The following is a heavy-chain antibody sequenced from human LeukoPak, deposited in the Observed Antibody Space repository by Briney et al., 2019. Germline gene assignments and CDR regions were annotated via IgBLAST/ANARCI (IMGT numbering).Heavy chain of an antibody. V-gene: IGHV3-7*01. CDR2: IKQDGSEK. D-gene: IGHD3-10*01. CDR1: GFTFSSYW. CDR3: AKDLPWGSGSPYFDY. Sequence: PGGSLRLSCAASGFTFSSYWMSWVRQAPGKGLEWVANIKQDGSEKYYVDSVKGRFTISRDNSKNTLYLQMNSLRAEDTAVYYCAKDLPWGSGSPYFDYWGQGTLVTVSS. J-gene: IGHJ4*02.